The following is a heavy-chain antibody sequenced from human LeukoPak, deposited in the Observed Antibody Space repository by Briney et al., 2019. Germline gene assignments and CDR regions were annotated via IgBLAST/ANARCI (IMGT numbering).Heavy chain of an antibody. V-gene: IGHV1-46*01. CDR3: ARDGGYYDFWSGYYPSY. Sequence: GASVKVSCKASGYTFTSYYMHWVRQAPGQGLEWMGIINPSGGNTNYAQKFQGRVTMTRDMSTSTVYMDLSSLRSEDTGVYYCARDGGYYDFWSGYYPSYWGQGTLVTVSS. D-gene: IGHD3-3*01. CDR2: INPSGGNT. CDR1: GYTFTSYY. J-gene: IGHJ4*02.